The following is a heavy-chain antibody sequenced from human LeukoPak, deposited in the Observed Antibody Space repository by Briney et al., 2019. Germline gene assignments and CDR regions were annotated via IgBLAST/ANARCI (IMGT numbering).Heavy chain of an antibody. CDR1: GFTFSGYW. J-gene: IGHJ4*02. Sequence: GGSLRLSCAASGFTFSGYWMSWVRQAPGKGLEWLANIKQDGSERYYVDSAKGRFTISRDNAKNSLFLQVNSLRVEDTAVYYCATTSGGCCDTTSCYTGRFDFWGQGTLVTVSS. CDR2: IKQDGSER. V-gene: IGHV3-7*01. CDR3: ATTSGGCCDTTSCYTGRFDF. D-gene: IGHD2-2*02.